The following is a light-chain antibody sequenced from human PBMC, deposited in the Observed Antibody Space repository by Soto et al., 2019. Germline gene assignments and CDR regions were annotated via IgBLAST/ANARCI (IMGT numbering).Light chain of an antibody. CDR3: SSYTTTTTSCV. Sequence: QSVLTQPASVSGSPGQAITISCTGTSNDVGGYNYVPWYQQYPGKAPKLIIYDVTNRPSGVSTRFSGSKSGNRASLTISGLQAEDEADYYCSSYTTTTTSCVFGTGTKVTVL. J-gene: IGLJ1*01. V-gene: IGLV2-14*01. CDR2: DVT. CDR1: SNDVGGYNY.